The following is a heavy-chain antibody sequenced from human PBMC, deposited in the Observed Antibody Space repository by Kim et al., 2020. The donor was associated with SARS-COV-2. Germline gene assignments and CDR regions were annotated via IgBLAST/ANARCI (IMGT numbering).Heavy chain of an antibody. D-gene: IGHD5-12*01. V-gene: IGHV1-18*01. Sequence: ASVKVSCKASGYTFTSYGISWVRQAPGQGLEWMGWISAYNGNTNYAQKLQGRVTMTTDTSTSTAYMELRSLRSDDTAVYYCARVRGYDYGDYYYYGMDVWGQGTTVTVSS. CDR3: ARVRGYDYGDYYYYGMDV. CDR1: GYTFTSYG. J-gene: IGHJ6*02. CDR2: ISAYNGNT.